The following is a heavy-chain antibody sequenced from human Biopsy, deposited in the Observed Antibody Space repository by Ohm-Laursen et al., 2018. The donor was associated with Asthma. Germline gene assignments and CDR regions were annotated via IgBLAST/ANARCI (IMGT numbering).Heavy chain of an antibody. D-gene: IGHD5-12*01. J-gene: IGHJ4*02. CDR3: AKRRGYSGHDNDY. CDR2: ISYDGNHK. Sequence: SLRLSCLASGFMLRSFGMHWVRQAPGKGLEWVAVISYDGNHKFYEDSVKGRFTISRDNSKNTLYLQMNSLRTEDTAVYYCAKRRGYSGHDNDYWGQGTLVIVSS. CDR1: GFMLRSFG. V-gene: IGHV3-30*18.